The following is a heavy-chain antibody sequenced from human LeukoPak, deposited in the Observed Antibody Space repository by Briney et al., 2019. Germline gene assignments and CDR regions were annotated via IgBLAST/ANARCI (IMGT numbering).Heavy chain of an antibody. CDR1: GYTFLRYY. J-gene: IGHJ2*01. Sequence: RASVRVSCKTSGYTFLRYYIHFVRQAPGQGLEWVGWINPNSGATYSSSKFQGWVTISRDTSISTAYLDLGNLRSDDTAVYYCARSSPPGYSYGYWYFDLWGRGTLVTVSS. D-gene: IGHD5-18*01. V-gene: IGHV1-2*04. CDR3: ARSSPPGYSYGYWYFDL. CDR2: INPNSGAT.